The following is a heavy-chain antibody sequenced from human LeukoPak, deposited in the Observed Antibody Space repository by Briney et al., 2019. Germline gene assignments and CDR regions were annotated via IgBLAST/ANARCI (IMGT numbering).Heavy chain of an antibody. D-gene: IGHD3-3*01. CDR1: GYTFTSYD. CDR3: ARVGPRITIFGVVIIRPDYGMDV. V-gene: IGHV1-8*01. CDR2: MNPNSGNT. Sequence: ASVKVSCKASGYTFTSYDINWVRQATGQGLEWMGWMNPNSGNTGYAQKFQGRVTMTRNTSISTAYMELSSLRSEDTAVYYRARVGPRITIFGVVIIRPDYGMDVWGQGTTVTVSS. J-gene: IGHJ6*02.